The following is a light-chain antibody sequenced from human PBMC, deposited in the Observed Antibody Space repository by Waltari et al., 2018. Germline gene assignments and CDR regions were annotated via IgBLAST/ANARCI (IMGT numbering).Light chain of an antibody. CDR1: QSVLSRSNSLNY. V-gene: IGKV4-1*01. Sequence: DIVMTQSPDPLAVSLGERATINCTSRQSVLSRSNSLNYFGWDQQKVGQPPKLLIYCSSTRESGVPARFSGSGSVTDFTLTISSLQAEDVAVYYCQQYYTTPHTFGPGTQVDVK. J-gene: IGKJ3*01. CDR3: QQYYTTPHT. CDR2: CSS.